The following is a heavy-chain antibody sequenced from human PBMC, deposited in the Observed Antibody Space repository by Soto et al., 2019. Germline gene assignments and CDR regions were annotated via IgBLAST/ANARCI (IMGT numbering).Heavy chain of an antibody. D-gene: IGHD6-13*01. CDR3: ATVRSRWNIDY. Sequence: SETLSLTCTVSGGSISSGDYYWSWIRQPPGKGLEWIGYIYYSGSTHYNPSLKSRPFISLDTSKNQFSLQLTSVTAADTAVYYCATVRSRWNIDYWGQGTLVTV. CDR2: IYYSGST. CDR1: GGSISSGDYY. J-gene: IGHJ4*02. V-gene: IGHV4-30-4*01.